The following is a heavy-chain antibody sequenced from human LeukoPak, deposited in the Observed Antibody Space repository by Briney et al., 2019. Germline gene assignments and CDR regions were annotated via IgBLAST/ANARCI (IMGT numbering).Heavy chain of an antibody. D-gene: IGHD4-23*01. J-gene: IGHJ4*02. CDR3: AKGTVAILPRYYFDY. CDR2: IKQDGSKK. CDR1: GFPFSSYW. Sequence: PGGSLRLSCVASGFPFSSYWMTWVRQAPGKGLEWRANIKQDGSKKSYVDSVKGRFTISRDNAKNSLYLQMNSLRAEDTALYYCAKGTVAILPRYYFDYWGQGTLVTVSS. V-gene: IGHV3-7*03.